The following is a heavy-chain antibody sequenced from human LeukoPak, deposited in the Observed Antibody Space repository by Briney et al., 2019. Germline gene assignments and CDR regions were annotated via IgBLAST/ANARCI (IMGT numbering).Heavy chain of an antibody. V-gene: IGHV1-8*03. J-gene: IGHJ4*02. Sequence: GASVKVSCKASGYTFTSYDINWVRQATGQGLEWMGWMNPNSGNTGYAQKFQGRVTITRNTSISTAYMELSSLNTEDTAVYYCVIRLPHTSNYRFDYWGQGTLVTVSS. CDR2: MNPNSGNT. D-gene: IGHD4-11*01. CDR3: VIRLPHTSNYRFDY. CDR1: GYTFTSYD.